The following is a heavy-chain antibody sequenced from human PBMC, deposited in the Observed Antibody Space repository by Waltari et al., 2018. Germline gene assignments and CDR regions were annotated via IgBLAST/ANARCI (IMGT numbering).Heavy chain of an antibody. D-gene: IGHD1-1*01. CDR2: IYPGDSDT. CDR3: ARHGSSNGYYYYGMDV. V-gene: IGHV5-51*01. J-gene: IGHJ6*02. CDR1: GYSFTSYW. Sequence: EVQLVQSGAEVKKPGESLKISCKGSGYSFTSYWIGWVRQMPGKGLEWMGIIYPGDSDTRYSPSFQGQVTISADKYISTAYLQGSSLKASDTAMYYCARHGSSNGYYYYGMDVWGQGTTVTVSS.